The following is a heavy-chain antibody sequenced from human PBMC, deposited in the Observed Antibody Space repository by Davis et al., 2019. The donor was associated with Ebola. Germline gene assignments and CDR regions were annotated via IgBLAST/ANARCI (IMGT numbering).Heavy chain of an antibody. Sequence: GESLKISCAASGFTFSTYAMSWVRQAPGKGLEWVSSFGGGGASTYYADSVRGRFTISRDNSKNMLYLQMSSLRADDTAIYYCVKGLPDSNWVFGYWGQGILVTVSS. CDR3: VKGLPDSNWVFGY. V-gene: IGHV3-23*01. J-gene: IGHJ4*02. D-gene: IGHD3-9*01. CDR1: GFTFSTYA. CDR2: FGGGGAST.